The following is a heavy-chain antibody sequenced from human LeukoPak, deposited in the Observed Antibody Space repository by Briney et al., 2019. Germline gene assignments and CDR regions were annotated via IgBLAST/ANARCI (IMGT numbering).Heavy chain of an antibody. D-gene: IGHD3-22*01. CDR1: GGSISSYY. J-gene: IGHJ4*02. CDR2: IYYSGST. Sequence: KPSETPSLTCTVSGGSISSYYWSWIRQPPGKGLEWIGYIYYSGSTNYNPALKSRVTISVDTSKNQFSLKLSSVTAADTAVYYCAREQSSGYLYYFDYWGQGTLVTVSS. CDR3: AREQSSGYLYYFDY. V-gene: IGHV4-59*01.